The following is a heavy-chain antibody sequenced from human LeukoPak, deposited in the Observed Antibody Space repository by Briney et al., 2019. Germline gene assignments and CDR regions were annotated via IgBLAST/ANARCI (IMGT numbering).Heavy chain of an antibody. D-gene: IGHD6-19*01. CDR3: VKGPRPDITVAHTVEN. V-gene: IGHV3-23*01. Sequence: GGSLRLSCAASGLTFSGYSMNWVRQAPGRGLEWVSTISSRGDSTYVADSVKGRFTISRDNSKNSLYLQMNTVRAEDTAVYYCVKGPRPDITVAHTVENWGQGTLVTVSS. CDR2: ISSRGDST. J-gene: IGHJ4*02. CDR1: GLTFSGYS.